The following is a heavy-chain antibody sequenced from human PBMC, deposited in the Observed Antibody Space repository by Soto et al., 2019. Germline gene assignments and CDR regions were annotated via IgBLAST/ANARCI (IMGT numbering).Heavy chain of an antibody. Sequence: GGSLRLSCAASGFTFSSYDMHWVRQATGKGLEWVSAIGTAGDTYYPGSVKGRFTISRENAKNSLYLQMNSLRAEDTAVYYCARGYYDFWSGYYTPPYGMDVWAKGPRSPSP. CDR2: IGTAGDT. V-gene: IGHV3-13*01. CDR3: ARGYYDFWSGYYTPPYGMDV. CDR1: GFTFSSYD. J-gene: IGHJ6*02. D-gene: IGHD3-3*01.